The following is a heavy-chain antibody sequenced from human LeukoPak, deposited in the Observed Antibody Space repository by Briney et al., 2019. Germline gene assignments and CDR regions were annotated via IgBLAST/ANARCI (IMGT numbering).Heavy chain of an antibody. D-gene: IGHD3-10*01. CDR2: ISWNSGSI. Sequence: QTGASLRLSCAASGFIFDDYAMHWVRQAPGKGLEWVSGISWNSGSIGYADSVKGRFTISRDNAKNSLYLQMNSPRAEDTAVYYCVRGGFSLDRWGQGTLVTVSS. CDR3: VRGGFSLDR. J-gene: IGHJ5*02. V-gene: IGHV3-9*01. CDR1: GFIFDDYA.